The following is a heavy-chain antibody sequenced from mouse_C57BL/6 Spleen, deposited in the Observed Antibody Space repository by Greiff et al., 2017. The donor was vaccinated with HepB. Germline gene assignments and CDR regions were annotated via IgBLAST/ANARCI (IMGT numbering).Heavy chain of an antibody. D-gene: IGHD1-1*01. CDR1: GYTFTSYG. V-gene: IGHV1-81*01. CDR3: ARCLYYGSSFDY. Sequence: VKLVESGAELARPGASVKLSCKASGYTFTSYGISWVKQRTGQGLEWIGEIYPRSGNTYYNEKFKGKATLTADKSSSTAYMELRSLTSEDSAVYFCARCLYYGSSFDYWGQGTTLTVSS. J-gene: IGHJ2*01. CDR2: IYPRSGNT.